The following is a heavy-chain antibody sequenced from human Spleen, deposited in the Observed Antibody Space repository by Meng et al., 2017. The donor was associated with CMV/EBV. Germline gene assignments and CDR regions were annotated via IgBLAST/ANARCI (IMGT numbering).Heavy chain of an antibody. D-gene: IGHD3-22*01. CDR2: IDWNGGST. V-gene: IGHV3-20*03. J-gene: IGHJ4*02. CDR3: ARGAEDHFDTSGYYNFNH. Sequence: LIFDDYGMSWVRQVPGKGLEWVSGIDWNGGSTGYADSVKGRFTISRDNAKSSLYLQMKSLRVEDTAFYYCARGAEDHFDTSGYYNFNHWGQGTLVTVSS. CDR1: LIFDDYG.